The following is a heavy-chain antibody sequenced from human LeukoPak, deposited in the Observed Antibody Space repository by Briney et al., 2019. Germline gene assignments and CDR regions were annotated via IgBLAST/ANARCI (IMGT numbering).Heavy chain of an antibody. CDR2: LYSGGNT. D-gene: IGHD2-15*01. CDR3: AKAGRVAAHDY. V-gene: IGHV3-66*02. J-gene: IGHJ4*02. Sequence: GGSLRLSCAASGFTVSSNDMSWVRQAPGKVLEWVSLLYSGGNTYYADSMKGRFTISRDNSENTLYLQMNSLRAEDTAVYYCAKAGRVAAHDYWGQGTLVTVSS. CDR1: GFTVSSND.